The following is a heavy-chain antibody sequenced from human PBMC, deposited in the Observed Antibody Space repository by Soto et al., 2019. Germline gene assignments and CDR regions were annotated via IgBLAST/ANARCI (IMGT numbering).Heavy chain of an antibody. Sequence: EVQLVESGGGLIQPGGSLRLSCAASGFTVSSNYMSWVRQAPGKGLEWVSVIYSGGSTYYADSVKDRFTISRDNSKNTLYLQMNGLRAEDTAVYYCDRGGSRRLQLLFVFDSWGQGTLVTVSS. D-gene: IGHD1-1*01. CDR2: IYSGGST. J-gene: IGHJ4*02. CDR1: GFTVSSNY. CDR3: DRGGSRRLQLLFVFDS. V-gene: IGHV3-53*01.